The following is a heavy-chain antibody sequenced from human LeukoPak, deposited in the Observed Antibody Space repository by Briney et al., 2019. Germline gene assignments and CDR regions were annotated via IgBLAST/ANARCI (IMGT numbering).Heavy chain of an antibody. Sequence: SETLSLTCTVSGGSFTTHYWSWIRQPPGKGLEWIGYISYIGSTNYNPSLKGRVTISIDTSKNEVSLMLTSVTAADTAVYYCASDSISINAFDAWGQGTMVTVSS. V-gene: IGHV4-59*11. D-gene: IGHD3-10*01. CDR1: GGSFTTHY. J-gene: IGHJ3*01. CDR3: ASDSISINAFDA. CDR2: ISYIGST.